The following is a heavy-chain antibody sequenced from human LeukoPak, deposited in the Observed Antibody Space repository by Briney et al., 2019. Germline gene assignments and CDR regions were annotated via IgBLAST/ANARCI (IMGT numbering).Heavy chain of an antibody. J-gene: IGHJ4*02. Sequence: SVKVSCKASGGTFSSYAISWVRQAPGQGLEWMGGIIPIFGTANYAQKFQGRVTITADESTSTAYMELSSLRSEDTAAYYCARDGPKYYYDSSGYGYYFDYWGQGTLVTVSS. V-gene: IGHV1-69*13. CDR2: IIPIFGTA. CDR3: ARDGPKYYYDSSGYGYYFDY. D-gene: IGHD3-22*01. CDR1: GGTFSSYA.